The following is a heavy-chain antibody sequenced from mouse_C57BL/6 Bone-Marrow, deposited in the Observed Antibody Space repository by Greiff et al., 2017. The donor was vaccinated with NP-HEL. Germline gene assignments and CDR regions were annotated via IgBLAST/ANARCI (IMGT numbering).Heavy chain of an antibody. CDR1: GYTFTSYW. CDR3: ARPSTTVVASGYFDY. D-gene: IGHD1-1*01. V-gene: IGHV1-50*01. J-gene: IGHJ2*01. CDR2: IDPSDSYT. Sequence: VQLQQPGAELVKPGASVKLSCKASGYTFTSYWMQWVKQRPGQGLEWIGEIDPSDSYTNYNQKFKGKATLTVDTSSSTAYMQLSSLTSEDSAVYYCARPSTTVVASGYFDYWGQGTTLTVSS.